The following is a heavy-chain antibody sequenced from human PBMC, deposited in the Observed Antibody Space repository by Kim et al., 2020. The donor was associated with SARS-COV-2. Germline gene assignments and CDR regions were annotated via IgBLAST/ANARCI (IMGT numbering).Heavy chain of an antibody. CDR1: GFTFSSYS. CDR2: ISSSSSYI. D-gene: IGHD3-3*01. CDR3: ARDSLERFLEWPTFDY. Sequence: GGSLRLSCAASGFTFSSYSMNWVRQAPGKGLEWVSSISSSSSYIYYADPVKGRFTISRDNAKNSLYLQMNSLRAEDTAVYYCARDSLERFLEWPTFDYWGQGTLVTVSS. J-gene: IGHJ4*02. V-gene: IGHV3-21*01.